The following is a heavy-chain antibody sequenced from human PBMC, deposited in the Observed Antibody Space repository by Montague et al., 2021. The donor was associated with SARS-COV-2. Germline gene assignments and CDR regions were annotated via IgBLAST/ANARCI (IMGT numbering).Heavy chain of an antibody. Sequence: SETLSLTCTVSGSSISSETHYWDWIRQPPGKGLEWIGSIFYSGSTYYNSSLKSRVSISVDTSKNQFSLRLRSVTAADTAVYYCASQPIPVTGSGEFDYWGPGTLVTVSS. V-gene: IGHV4-39*01. CDR2: IFYSGST. CDR3: ASQPIPVTGSGEFDY. J-gene: IGHJ4*02. CDR1: GSSISSETHY. D-gene: IGHD6-19*01.